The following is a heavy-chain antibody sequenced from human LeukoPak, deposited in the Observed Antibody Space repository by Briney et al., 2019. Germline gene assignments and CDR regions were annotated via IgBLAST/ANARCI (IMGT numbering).Heavy chain of an antibody. Sequence: ASVKVSCKASGYSFTSYAMNWVRQAPGQGLEWMGWINTNTGNPTYAQGFTGRFVFSLDTSVSTAYLQISSLKAEDTAVYYCARGRITMVRGVDNWFDPWGQGTLVTVSS. CDR1: GYSFTSYA. D-gene: IGHD3-10*01. CDR2: INTNTGNP. V-gene: IGHV7-4-1*02. CDR3: ARGRITMVRGVDNWFDP. J-gene: IGHJ5*02.